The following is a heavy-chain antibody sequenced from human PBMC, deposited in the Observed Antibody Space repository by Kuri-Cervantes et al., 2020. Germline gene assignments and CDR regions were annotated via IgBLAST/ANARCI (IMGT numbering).Heavy chain of an antibody. V-gene: IGHV1-8*01. Sequence: ASVKVSCKASGYTFPTYDVNWVRQASGQGLEWMGWMNPNSGNTVYAQKFQGRVTMTRNTSISTAYMELSSLRSEDTAVYYCARDKGIYDPSGVRGYYFDYWGQGTLVTVSS. CDR1: GYTFPTYD. CDR2: MNPNSGNT. D-gene: IGHD3-22*01. J-gene: IGHJ4*02. CDR3: ARDKGIYDPSGVRGYYFDY.